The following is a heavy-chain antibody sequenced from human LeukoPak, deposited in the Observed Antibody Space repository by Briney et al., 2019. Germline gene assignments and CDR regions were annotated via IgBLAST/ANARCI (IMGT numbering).Heavy chain of an antibody. CDR1: GFTFSSYA. D-gene: IGHD3-22*01. Sequence: GGSLRLSCAASGFTFSSYAMSWVRQAPGTGLEWVSAISGSGGSTYYADSVKGRFTISRDNSKNTLYLQMNSLRAEDTAVYYCAKSPYYYDSSGQLGTKDNWFDPWGQGTLVTVSS. J-gene: IGHJ5*02. V-gene: IGHV3-23*01. CDR2: ISGSGGST. CDR3: AKSPYYYDSSGQLGTKDNWFDP.